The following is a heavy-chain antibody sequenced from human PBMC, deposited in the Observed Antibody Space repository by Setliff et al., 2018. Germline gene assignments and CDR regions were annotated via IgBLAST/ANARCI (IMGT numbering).Heavy chain of an antibody. V-gene: IGHV4-59*08. D-gene: IGHD6-13*01. Sequence: PSETLSLTCTVSGGSISSYYWSWIRQPPGKGLEWIGYIYYSGSTYYNPSLKSRVTISVDTSKNQFSLKLSSVTAADTAVYYCARQQQLVIGSTAYYYYGMDVWGQGTTVTVSS. J-gene: IGHJ6*02. CDR2: IYYSGST. CDR3: ARQQQLVIGSTAYYYYGMDV. CDR1: GGSISSYY.